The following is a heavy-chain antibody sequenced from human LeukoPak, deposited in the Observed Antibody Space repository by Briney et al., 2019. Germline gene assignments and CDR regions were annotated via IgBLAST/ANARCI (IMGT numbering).Heavy chain of an antibody. J-gene: IGHJ4*02. CDR1: GGSISSSSYY. Sequence: SETLSPTCTVSGGSISSSSYYWGWIRQPPGKGLEWIGSIYYSGSTYYNPSLKSRVTISVDTSKNQFSLKLSSVTAADTAVYYCARRRYYYDSSGTIPFDYWGQGTLVTVSS. D-gene: IGHD3-22*01. CDR3: ARRRYYYDSSGTIPFDY. V-gene: IGHV4-39*01. CDR2: IYYSGST.